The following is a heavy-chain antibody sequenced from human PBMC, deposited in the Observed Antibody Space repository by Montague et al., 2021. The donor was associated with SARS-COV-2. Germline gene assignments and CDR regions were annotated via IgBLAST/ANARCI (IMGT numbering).Heavy chain of an antibody. CDR2: YN. D-gene: IGHD5-12*01. CDR3: ARRRAYSDYYSCLDV. J-gene: IGHJ6*02. Sequence: YNDYAVSVKSRITINPDTSKNQFSLQLNSVTPEDTAVYYCARRRAYSDYYSCLDVWGQGTTVIVSS. V-gene: IGHV6-1*01.